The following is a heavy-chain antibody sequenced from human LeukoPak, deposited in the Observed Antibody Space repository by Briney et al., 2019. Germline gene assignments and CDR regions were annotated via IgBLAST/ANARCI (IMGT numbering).Heavy chain of an antibody. V-gene: IGHV3-74*01. Sequence: GGSLRLSCAASGFTFSSYWMHWVRQAPGKGLVWVSRINSDGSSTSYADSVKGRFTISRDNAKNTLYLQMNSLRGEDTAVYYCGREIQAPGKTLEYWGQGTLVTVSS. CDR3: GREIQAPGKTLEY. CDR1: GFTFSSYW. J-gene: IGHJ4*02. CDR2: INSDGSST.